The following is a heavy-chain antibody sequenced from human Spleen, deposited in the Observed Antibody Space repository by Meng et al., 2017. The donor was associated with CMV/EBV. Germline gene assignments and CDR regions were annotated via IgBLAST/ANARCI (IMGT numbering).Heavy chain of an antibody. J-gene: IGHJ4*02. Sequence: SETLSLTCSVTGDSISGYYWSWIRQPPGKGLEWIGYIYYSGTSNNNPSLKSRVTISVDTSKNHFSLKLRSVTAADTAVYYCARSNINWSPHEWGQGTLVTVSS. CDR1: GDSISGYY. CDR3: ARSNINWSPHE. V-gene: IGHV4-59*01. CDR2: IYYSGTS.